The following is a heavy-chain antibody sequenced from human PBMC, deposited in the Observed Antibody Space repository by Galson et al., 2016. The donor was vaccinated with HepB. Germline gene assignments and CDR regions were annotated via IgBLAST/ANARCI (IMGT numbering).Heavy chain of an antibody. CDR2: VFFSGDT. D-gene: IGHD3-16*01. V-gene: IGHV4-59*11. Sequence: ETLSLTCIVSGVSINGHSWSWIRQPPGKGLAWIGYVFFSGDTDSNPSLKSRVTMSVDPSENQFSLRLRSVTAADTAVYYCARVERLFYYDGGAAYKSFHFDSWGRGALVTVSS. CDR1: GVSINGHS. CDR3: ARVERLFYYDGGAAYKSFHFDS. J-gene: IGHJ4*02.